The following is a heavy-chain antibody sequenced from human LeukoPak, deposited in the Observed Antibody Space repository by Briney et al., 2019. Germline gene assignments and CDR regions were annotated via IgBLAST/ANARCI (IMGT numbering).Heavy chain of an antibody. J-gene: IGHJ3*02. D-gene: IGHD3-22*01. CDR3: ARGSGITMIVVVIGDAFDI. CDR2: IYYSGST. CDR1: GGSISSSSYY. V-gene: IGHV4-39*07. Sequence: SETLPLTCTVSGGSISSSSYYWGWIRQPPGKGLEWIGSIYYSGSTYYNPSLKSRVTISVDTSKNQFSLKLSSVTAADTAVYYCARGSGITMIVVVIGDAFDIWGQGTMITVSS.